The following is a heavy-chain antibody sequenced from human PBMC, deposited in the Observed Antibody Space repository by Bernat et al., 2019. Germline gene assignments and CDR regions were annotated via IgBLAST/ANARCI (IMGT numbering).Heavy chain of an antibody. CDR1: GFTFSSYG. CDR2: ISYDGSNK. V-gene: IGHV3-30*18. J-gene: IGHJ6*02. D-gene: IGHD4-17*01. CDR3: AKEEGPYGYYYYGMDV. Sequence: QVQLVESGGGVVQPGRSLRLSCAASGFTFSSYGMHWVRRAPGKGLEWVAVISYDGSNKYYADSVKGRFTISRDNSKNTLYLQMNSLRAEDTAVYYCAKEEGPYGYYYYGMDVWGQGTTVTVSS.